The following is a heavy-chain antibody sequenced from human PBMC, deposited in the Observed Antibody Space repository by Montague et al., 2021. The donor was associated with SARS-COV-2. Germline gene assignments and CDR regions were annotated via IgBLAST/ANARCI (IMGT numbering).Heavy chain of an antibody. Sequence: SETLSLTCTVSGGAISSSSYYWGWIRQPPGKGLEWIGSIYYSGSTYYNPSLKSRVTISVDTSKNQFSLKLSSVTAADPAVYYCARDTRITMLVVVNRYGMDVWGQGTTVTVSS. V-gene: IGHV4-39*07. CDR3: ARDTRITMLVVVNRYGMDV. CDR2: IYYSGST. J-gene: IGHJ6*02. D-gene: IGHD3-22*01. CDR1: GGAISSSSYY.